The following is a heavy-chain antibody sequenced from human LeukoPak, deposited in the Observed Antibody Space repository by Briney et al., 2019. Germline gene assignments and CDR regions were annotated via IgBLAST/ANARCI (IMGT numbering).Heavy chain of an antibody. J-gene: IGHJ4*02. Sequence: GGSLRLSCAASGFILSNDAMHWVRQAPGKGLEWVAFIWFDGSNKHYADSVKGRFTISRDNSEDTLYLQMNSLRAEDTAVYYCVRDPSGSGFAFDSWGQGALVTVSS. CDR3: VRDPSGSGFAFDS. CDR1: GFILSNDA. CDR2: IWFDGSNK. V-gene: IGHV3-33*01. D-gene: IGHD1-1*01.